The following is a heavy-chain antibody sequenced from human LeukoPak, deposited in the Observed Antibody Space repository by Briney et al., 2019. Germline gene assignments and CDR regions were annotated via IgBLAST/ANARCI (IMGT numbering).Heavy chain of an antibody. V-gene: IGHV3-23*01. D-gene: IGHD6-13*01. Sequence: GGSLRLSCAASGFTFSSYAMSWVRQAPGKGLAWVSATSGSGGSTYYADSVKGRFTISRDNSKNTLYLQMNSLRAEDTAVYYCAKVSSWFYLANYYFDYWGQGTLVTVSS. CDR2: TSGSGGST. J-gene: IGHJ4*02. CDR1: GFTFSSYA. CDR3: AKVSSWFYLANYYFDY.